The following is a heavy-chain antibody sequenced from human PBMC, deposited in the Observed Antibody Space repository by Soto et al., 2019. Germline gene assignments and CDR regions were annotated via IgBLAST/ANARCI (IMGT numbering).Heavy chain of an antibody. J-gene: IGHJ4*02. D-gene: IGHD1-26*01. V-gene: IGHV3-23*01. Sequence: EVQLLESGGGLVQPGESLRLSCAASGFTFSNYAMSWVRQAPGKGLEWVSTIGGDGGPTFYADSVKGRFTISRDNSKNTLYLQMNSLRTDDTALYYCAKLVPSNVGATGFDYWGQGTLVTVSS. CDR3: AKLVPSNVGATGFDY. CDR1: GFTFSNYA. CDR2: IGGDGGPT.